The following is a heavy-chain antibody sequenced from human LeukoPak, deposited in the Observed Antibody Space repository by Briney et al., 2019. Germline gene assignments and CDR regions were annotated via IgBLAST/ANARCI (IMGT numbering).Heavy chain of an antibody. CDR1: GGSISNYY. CDR2: ISYSGST. J-gene: IGHJ4*02. Sequence: PSETLSLTCTVSGGSISNYYWSWIRQPPGKGLEWIGYISYSGSTDYNPSLRSRVTISVDTSKNQFSLTLTSVTAADTAVYYCAKKAAVAGTFDYWGQGTLVTVSS. D-gene: IGHD6-19*01. CDR3: AKKAAVAGTFDY. V-gene: IGHV4-59*01.